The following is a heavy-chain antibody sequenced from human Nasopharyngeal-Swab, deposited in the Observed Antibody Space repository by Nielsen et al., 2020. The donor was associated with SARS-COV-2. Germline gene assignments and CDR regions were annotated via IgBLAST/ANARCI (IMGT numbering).Heavy chain of an antibody. CDR1: GFTFSSYG. J-gene: IGHJ6*02. CDR3: ARDLVTDGMDV. CDR2: IGTAGDT. V-gene: IGHV3-13*01. Sequence: GESLKISCAASGFTFSSYGMHWVRQATGKGLEWVSAIGTAGDTYYPGSVKGRFTISRENAKNSLYLQMNSLRAEDTAVYYCARDLVTDGMDVWGQGTTVTVSS.